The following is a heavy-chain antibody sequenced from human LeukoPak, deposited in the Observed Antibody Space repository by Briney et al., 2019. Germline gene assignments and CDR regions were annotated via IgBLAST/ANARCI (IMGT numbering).Heavy chain of an antibody. V-gene: IGHV3-9*01. CDR1: GFTFDDDA. J-gene: IGHJ4*02. Sequence: PGRSLRLSCAASGFTFDDDAMHWVRHAPGKGLEWVSGISWNSGSIGYADSVKGRFTISRDNAKNSLYLQMNSLRAEDTALYYCAKESSSSDFDYWGQGTLVTVSS. D-gene: IGHD6-13*01. CDR2: ISWNSGSI. CDR3: AKESSSSDFDY.